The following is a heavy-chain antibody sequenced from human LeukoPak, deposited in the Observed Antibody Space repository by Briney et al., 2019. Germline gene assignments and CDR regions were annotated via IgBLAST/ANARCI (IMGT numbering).Heavy chain of an antibody. Sequence: SETLSLTCAVSGGSFSGYYWSWIRQPPGKGLEWIGEINHSGSTNYNPSLKSRVTISVDTSKNQFSLKLSSVTAADTAVYYCARGRGSFGSSGAFDIWGQGTMVTVSS. CDR2: INHSGST. V-gene: IGHV4-34*01. D-gene: IGHD3-10*01. CDR1: GGSFSGYY. CDR3: ARGRGSFGSSGAFDI. J-gene: IGHJ3*02.